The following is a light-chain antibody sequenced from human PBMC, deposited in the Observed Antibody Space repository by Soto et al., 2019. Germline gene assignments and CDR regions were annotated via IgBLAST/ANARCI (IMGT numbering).Light chain of an antibody. CDR1: QSVSRY. Sequence: EIVLTQSPATLSLSPGDRATLSCRASQSVSRYLGWYQQKPGQPPRLLIFDASNRATGIPARFSGSGSGTGFPLTIGGLEPEDFAVYYCQPRLDWPWTFGQGTTVEIK. J-gene: IGKJ1*01. CDR3: QPRLDWPWT. CDR2: DAS. V-gene: IGKV3-11*01.